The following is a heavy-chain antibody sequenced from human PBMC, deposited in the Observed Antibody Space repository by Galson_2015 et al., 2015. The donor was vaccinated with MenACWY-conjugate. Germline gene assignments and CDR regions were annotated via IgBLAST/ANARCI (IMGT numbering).Heavy chain of an antibody. V-gene: IGHV1-18*01. Sequence: SVKVSCKASGYTFRVHDINWVRQAPGQGLEWMGWINVYSGNTGYAEKFQGRVTMTADTSATTVYMELSSLGSEDSAVYYCATRLLAHAFDIWGQGTLVTVSS. CDR1: GYTFRVHD. CDR3: ATRLLAHAFDI. J-gene: IGHJ3*02. D-gene: IGHD2-15*01. CDR2: INVYSGNT.